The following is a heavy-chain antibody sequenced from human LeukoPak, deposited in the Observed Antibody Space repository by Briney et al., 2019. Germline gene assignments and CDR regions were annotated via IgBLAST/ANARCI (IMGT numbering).Heavy chain of an antibody. Sequence: GASVKVSCKASGYTFTSYGISWVRQAPGQGLEWMGWISAYNGNTNYAQKLQGRVTMTTDTSTSTAYMELRSLRSDDTAVYYCAREHIVVVTARNYYYGMDVWGQGTTVTVSS. V-gene: IGHV1-18*01. CDR2: ISAYNGNT. CDR1: GYTFTSYG. D-gene: IGHD2-21*02. J-gene: IGHJ6*02. CDR3: AREHIVVVTARNYYYGMDV.